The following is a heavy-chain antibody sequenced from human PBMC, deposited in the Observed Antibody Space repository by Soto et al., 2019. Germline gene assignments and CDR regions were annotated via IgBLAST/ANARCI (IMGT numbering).Heavy chain of an antibody. J-gene: IGHJ6*03. CDR1: GYTFTGYY. V-gene: IGHV1-2*02. D-gene: IGHD3-10*01. CDR3: ARDLWFGESMGLYYYYYMDV. CDR2: INPNNGNT. Sequence: ASVKVSCKASGYTFTGYYMHWVRQAPGQGLEWMGWINPNNGNTKYAQKFQGRVTMTRDTSTSTAYMELSSLRSEDTAVYYCARDLWFGESMGLYYYYYMDVWGKGTTVTVSS.